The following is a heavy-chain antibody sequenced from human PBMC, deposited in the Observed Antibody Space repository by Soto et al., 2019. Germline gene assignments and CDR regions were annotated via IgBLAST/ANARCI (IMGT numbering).Heavy chain of an antibody. CDR3: AKSLTGQWLVRDGLDY. Sequence: EVQLLESGGGLVQPGGSLRLSCAVSGFTFSTYAMNWVRQAPGKELEWVSGITDSGYIAYYADSVKGRFTISRDNSKNTLYLQMNSLRAEDTAVYYCAKSLTGQWLVRDGLDYWGQGTLATVSS. J-gene: IGHJ4*02. D-gene: IGHD6-19*01. CDR1: GFTFSTYA. CDR2: ITDSGYIA. V-gene: IGHV3-23*01.